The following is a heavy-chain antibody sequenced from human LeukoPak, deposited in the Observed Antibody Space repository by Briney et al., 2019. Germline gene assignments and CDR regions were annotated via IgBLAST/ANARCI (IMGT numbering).Heavy chain of an antibody. D-gene: IGHD4-23*01. CDR3: ARHGDDYGGKGEFDY. Sequence: SETLSLTCTVSGGSISGGSYYWGWIRQPPGKGLEWIGSIYYSGSTYYNPSLKSRVTISVDTSKNQFSLKLSSVTAADTAVYYCARHGDDYGGKGEFDYWGQGTLVTVSS. V-gene: IGHV4-39*01. CDR2: IYYSGST. J-gene: IGHJ4*02. CDR1: GGSISGGSYY.